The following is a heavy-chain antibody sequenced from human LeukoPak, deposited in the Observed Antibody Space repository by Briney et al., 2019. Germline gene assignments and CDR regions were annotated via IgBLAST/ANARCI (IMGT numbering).Heavy chain of an antibody. CDR2: IGESGGT. CDR1: EFTHINYV. Sequence: GGSLRLSSTSSEFTHINYVINWVRQAPGKGLEWLSIIGESGGTYYADSVKGRFTISRDISKNTVYGQMNSLRAEDTAVYYCAKGWHYMDVWGRGTTVTVSS. V-gene: IGHV3-23*01. J-gene: IGHJ6*03. CDR3: AKGWHYMDV. D-gene: IGHD6-13*01.